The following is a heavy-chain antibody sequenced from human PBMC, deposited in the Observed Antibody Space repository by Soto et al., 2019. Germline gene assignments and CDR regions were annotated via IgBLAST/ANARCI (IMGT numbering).Heavy chain of an antibody. D-gene: IGHD1-1*01. CDR1: GFVLRGFP. CDR3: ATLHDNTVHWASGLAH. CDR2: ISFDGRNH. V-gene: IGHV3-30*04. J-gene: IGHJ4*02. Sequence: PGGSLRLSCEASGFVLRGFPMVWVRQAPGKGLEWVTMISFDGRNHFSADSVKGRFTVSRDNSRNTLYLQMNKLRPDDTARYYCATLHDNTVHWASGLAHWRQGTLVAVAS.